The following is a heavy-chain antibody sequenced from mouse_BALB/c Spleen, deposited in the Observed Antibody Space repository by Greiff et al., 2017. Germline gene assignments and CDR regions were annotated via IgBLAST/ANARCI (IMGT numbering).Heavy chain of an antibody. J-gene: IGHJ2*01. V-gene: IGHV5-12-1*01. D-gene: IGHD1-1*01. CDR3: AREGVYYALDY. Sequence: EVKVVESGGGLVKPGGSLKLSCAASGFAFSSYDMSWVRQTPEKRLEWVAYISSGGGSTYYPDTVKGRLTISRDNAKNTLYLQMSSLKSEDTAMYYCAREGVYYALDYWGQGTTLTVSS. CDR1: GFAFSSYD. CDR2: ISSGGGST.